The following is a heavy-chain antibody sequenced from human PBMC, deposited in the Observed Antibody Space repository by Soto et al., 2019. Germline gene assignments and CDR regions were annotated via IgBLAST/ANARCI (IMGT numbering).Heavy chain of an antibody. CDR1: GFTFSSYA. D-gene: IGHD5-18*01. CDR2: ISGSGGSI. J-gene: IGHJ4*02. V-gene: IGHV3-23*01. CDR3: AKGVQLWLPFFDY. Sequence: RLSCAASGFTFSSYAMSWVRQAPGKGLEWVSAISGSGGSIYYADSVKGRFTISRDNSKNTLYLQMNSLRAEDTAVYYCAKGVQLWLPFFDYWGQGTLVTVSS.